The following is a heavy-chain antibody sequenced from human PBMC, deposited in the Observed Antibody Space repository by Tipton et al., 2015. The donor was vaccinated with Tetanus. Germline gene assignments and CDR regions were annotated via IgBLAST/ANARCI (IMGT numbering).Heavy chain of an antibody. CDR3: ARPPMNYDSSGYYLT. CDR1: GFTFSNYA. Sequence: SLRLSCAASGFTFSNYAMSWVRQAPGKGLEWVSAISGSGGSTYYADSVKGRFTISRDNSKNTLYLQMNSLRAEDTAVYYCARPPMNYDSSGYYLTWGQGTTVTVSS. D-gene: IGHD3-22*01. J-gene: IGHJ3*01. V-gene: IGHV3-23*01. CDR2: ISGSGGST.